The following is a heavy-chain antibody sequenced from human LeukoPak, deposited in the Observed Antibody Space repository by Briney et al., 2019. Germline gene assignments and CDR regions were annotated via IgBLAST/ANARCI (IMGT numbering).Heavy chain of an antibody. J-gene: IGHJ6*03. D-gene: IGHD2-21*02. CDR1: GVSISSSNSY. Sequence: PSETLSLICTVSGVSISSSNSYWGWIRQPPVKGLEWIGYIYYSGSTNYNPSLKSRVTISVDTSKNQFSLKLSSVTAADTAVYYCARVDEVVTDAYYYYYMDVWGKGTTVTISS. CDR2: IYYSGST. CDR3: ARVDEVVTDAYYYYYMDV. V-gene: IGHV4-61*05.